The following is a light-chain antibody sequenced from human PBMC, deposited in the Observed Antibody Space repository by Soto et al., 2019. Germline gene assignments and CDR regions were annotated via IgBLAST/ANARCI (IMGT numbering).Light chain of an antibody. V-gene: IGKV1-5*01. J-gene: IGKJ3*01. Sequence: DIQMTQSPSTLSASVGDRVTITCRASQSISSWLAWYQQKSGKAPKLLIHDASSLESVVPSRFSGSGSGTEFTLTISSLQPDDFATYYCQYYSSYSPTFGPGTTVDIK. CDR1: QSISSW. CDR3: QYYSSYSPT. CDR2: DAS.